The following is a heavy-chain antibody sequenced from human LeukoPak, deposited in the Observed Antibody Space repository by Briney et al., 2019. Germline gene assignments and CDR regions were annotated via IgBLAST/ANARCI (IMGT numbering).Heavy chain of an antibody. J-gene: IGHJ4*02. Sequence: KSSETLSLTCTVSGGSISSYYWSWIRQPPGKGLEWIGYIYYSGSTNYNPSLKSLVTISVDTSKNQFSLKLSSVTAADTAVYYCARVSITMVRGVILYYFDYWGQGTLVTVSS. CDR2: IYYSGST. CDR3: ARVSITMVRGVILYYFDY. CDR1: GGSISSYY. V-gene: IGHV4-59*01. D-gene: IGHD3-10*01.